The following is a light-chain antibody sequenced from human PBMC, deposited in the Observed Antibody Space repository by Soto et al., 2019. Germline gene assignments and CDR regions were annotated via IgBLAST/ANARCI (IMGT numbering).Light chain of an antibody. Sequence: IHMTQSPSTRSTSVGDRDTNTCRAGRAINTWLAWYQQKPGKAPNLLIYDASNLQSGVPSRFSGSGSGTEFTLTISSLQPDDFATYYCQQYGYHFGGGTKVDIK. CDR1: RAINTW. CDR3: QQYGYH. V-gene: IGKV1-5*01. CDR2: DAS. J-gene: IGKJ4*01.